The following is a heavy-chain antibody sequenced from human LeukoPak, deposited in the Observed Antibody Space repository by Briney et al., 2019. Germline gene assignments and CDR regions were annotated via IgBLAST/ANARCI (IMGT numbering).Heavy chain of an antibody. D-gene: IGHD4/OR15-4a*01. CDR2: IKQDGSEK. Sequence: GGSLRLSCAASGFTFRSYWMHWVRQAPGKGLEWVANIKQDGSEKYYVDSVKGRFTISRDNAKNSLYLQMNSLRAEDTAVYYCARDQGAHGMDVWGQGTTVTVSS. CDR3: ARDQGAHGMDV. J-gene: IGHJ6*02. V-gene: IGHV3-7*01. CDR1: GFTFRSYW.